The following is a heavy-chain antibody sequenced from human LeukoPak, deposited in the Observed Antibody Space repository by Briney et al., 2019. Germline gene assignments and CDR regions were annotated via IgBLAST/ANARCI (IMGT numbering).Heavy chain of an antibody. CDR3: ARAHYCSSTSCAFDF. CDR2: ISYDGSNK. Sequence: GRSLRLSCAASGFTFSSYAMHWVRQAPGKGLEWVAVISYDGSNKYHADSVKGRFTISRDNAKNTLYLQMNSLRVEDTAVYYCARAHYCSSTSCAFDFWGQGTLVTVSS. D-gene: IGHD2-2*01. J-gene: IGHJ4*02. V-gene: IGHV3-30-3*01. CDR1: GFTFSSYA.